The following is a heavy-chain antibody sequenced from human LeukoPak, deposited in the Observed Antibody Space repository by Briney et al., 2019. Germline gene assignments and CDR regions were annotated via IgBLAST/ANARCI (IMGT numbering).Heavy chain of an antibody. V-gene: IGHV3-66*01. J-gene: IGHJ5*02. CDR2: IYSGGST. D-gene: IGHD3-10*01. CDR1: GFTVSSNY. Sequence: GGSLRLSCAASGFTVSSNYMSWVRQAPGKGLEWVSVIYSGGSTSYADSVKGRFTISRDNSKNTLYLQMNSLRAEDTAVYYCARERRRGDYYGSGSYSWFDPWGQGTLDTVSS. CDR3: ARERRRGDYYGSGSYSWFDP.